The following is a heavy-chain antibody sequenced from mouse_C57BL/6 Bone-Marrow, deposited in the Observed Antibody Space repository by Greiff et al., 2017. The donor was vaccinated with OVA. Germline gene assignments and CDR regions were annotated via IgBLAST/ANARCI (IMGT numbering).Heavy chain of an antibody. CDR1: GFTFSDYG. D-gene: IGHD2-4*01. CDR2: ISSGSSTI. J-gene: IGHJ2*01. Sequence: EVQLVESGGGLVKPGGSLKLSCAASGFTFSDYGMHWVRQAPEKGLEWVAYISSGSSTIYYADTVKGRFTISRDNAKNTLFLQMTSLRSEDTAMYYCARRRILGLHYYLDYWGQGTTLTVSS. V-gene: IGHV5-17*01. CDR3: ARRRILGLHYYLDY.